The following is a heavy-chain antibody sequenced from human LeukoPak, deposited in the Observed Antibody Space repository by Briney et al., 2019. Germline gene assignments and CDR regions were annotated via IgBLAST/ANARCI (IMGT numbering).Heavy chain of an antibody. Sequence: GGSLRLSCAASGFTFSDYYMSWIRQAPGKGLEWVSGIIISGGSTYYADSVKGRFTISRDNSKNTLYLQMNSLRAEDTAVYYCAKTRSGNTWIFGYWGQGALVTVSS. D-gene: IGHD6-25*01. CDR2: IIISGGST. CDR3: AKTRSGNTWIFGY. V-gene: IGHV3-23*01. J-gene: IGHJ4*02. CDR1: GFTFSDYY.